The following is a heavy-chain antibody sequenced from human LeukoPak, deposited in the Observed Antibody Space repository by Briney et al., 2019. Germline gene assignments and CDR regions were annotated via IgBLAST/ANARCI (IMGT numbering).Heavy chain of an antibody. CDR1: GFTVSSNY. V-gene: IGHV3-66*01. D-gene: IGHD5-18*01. Sequence: GGPLRLSCAASGFTVSSNYMSWVRQAPGKGLEWVSVIYSGGSTYYADSVKGRFTISRDNSKNTLYLQMNSLRADDTAVYYCARDRRLQLWSPAGFDYWGQGTLVTASS. CDR3: ARDRRLQLWSPAGFDY. CDR2: IYSGGST. J-gene: IGHJ4*02.